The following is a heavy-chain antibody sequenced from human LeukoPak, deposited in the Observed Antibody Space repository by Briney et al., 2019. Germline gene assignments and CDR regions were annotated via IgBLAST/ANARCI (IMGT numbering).Heavy chain of an antibody. CDR3: ARLRLMAV. V-gene: IGHV4-38-2*02. J-gene: IGHJ6*04. Sequence: SETLSLTCTVSGYSISSGYYWSWIRQPPGKGLEWIGEINHSGSTNYNPSLKSRVTISVDTSKNQFSLKLSSVTAADTAVYYCARLRLMAVWGKGTTVTISS. D-gene: IGHD2-8*01. CDR2: INHSGST. CDR1: GYSISSGYY.